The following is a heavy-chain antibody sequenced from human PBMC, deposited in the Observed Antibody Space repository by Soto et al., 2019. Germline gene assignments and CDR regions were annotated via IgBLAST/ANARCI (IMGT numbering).Heavy chain of an antibody. CDR3: ARDRDYDYFDY. CDR2: IWYDGSNI. J-gene: IGHJ4*02. Sequence: SGGGVVQPGRSLRLSCAASGFTFSSYGMHWVRQAPGKGLEWVAVIWYDGSNIYYADYVKGRFTISRDNSKNTLYLQMNSLRAEDTAVYYCARDRDYDYFDYWGQGTLVTVSS. V-gene: IGHV3-33*01. D-gene: IGHD3-22*01. CDR1: GFTFSSYG.